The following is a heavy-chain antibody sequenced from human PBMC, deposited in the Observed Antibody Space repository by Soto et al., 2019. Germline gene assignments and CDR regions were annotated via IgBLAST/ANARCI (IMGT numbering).Heavy chain of an antibody. CDR1: GFTFSSYS. CDR3: ARGVLAARLETRKPGDNWFDP. CDR2: ISSSSSYI. J-gene: IGHJ5*02. V-gene: IGHV3-21*01. Sequence: GGSLRLSCAASGFTFSSYSMNWVRQAPGKGLEWVSSISSSSSYIYYADSVKGRFTISRDNAKNSLYLQMNSLRAEDTAVDYCARGVLAARLETRKPGDNWFDPWGQGTLVTVSS. D-gene: IGHD6-6*01.